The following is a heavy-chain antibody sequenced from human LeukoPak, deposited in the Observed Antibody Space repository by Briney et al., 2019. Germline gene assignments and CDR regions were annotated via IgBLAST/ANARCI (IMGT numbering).Heavy chain of an antibody. Sequence: SETLSLTCTVSGGSISSYYWSWIRQPPGKGLEWIGYIYYSGSTNYNPSLKSRVTISVDTSKNQFSLKLSSVTAADTAVYYCARHLWQQLGNDAFDIWGQGTMVTVSS. CDR1: GGSISSYY. CDR2: IYYSGST. J-gene: IGHJ3*02. V-gene: IGHV4-59*08. D-gene: IGHD6-13*01. CDR3: ARHLWQQLGNDAFDI.